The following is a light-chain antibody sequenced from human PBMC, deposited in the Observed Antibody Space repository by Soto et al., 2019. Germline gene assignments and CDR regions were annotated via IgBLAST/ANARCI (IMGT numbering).Light chain of an antibody. CDR2: GAS. V-gene: IGKV3-20*01. CDR1: QSVTSY. CDR3: QQYGDSSWT. J-gene: IGKJ1*01. Sequence: IVLTQSPGTLSLSPGERATLSCRASQSVTSYLAWYQQKPGQAPRLLIYGASSRATGIPDRFSGSGSGTDFTLTIGRLEPEDFAVYYCQQYGDSSWTFGQGTKVEIK.